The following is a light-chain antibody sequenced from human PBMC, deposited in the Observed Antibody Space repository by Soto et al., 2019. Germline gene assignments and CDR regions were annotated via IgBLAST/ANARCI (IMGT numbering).Light chain of an antibody. CDR2: GAS. V-gene: IGKV3-20*01. J-gene: IGKJ1*01. CDR3: QQYGSSLTWT. CDR1: QSVSSSY. Sequence: EIVLTQSPGTLSLSPGERATLSCRASQSVSSSYLAWYQQKPGQAPRLLIYGASSRATGIPDRFSGSGSGTDFTLTISGLEPEDFAVYYCQQYGSSLTWTFGPGTKVEIK.